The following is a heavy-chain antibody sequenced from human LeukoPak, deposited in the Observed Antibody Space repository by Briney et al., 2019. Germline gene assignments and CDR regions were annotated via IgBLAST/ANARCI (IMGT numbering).Heavy chain of an antibody. CDR3: AKDSNYDSSGYLNWFDP. CDR2: ISWNSGSI. V-gene: IGHV3-9*01. CDR1: GFTVSSNY. Sequence: GGSLRLSCAASGFTVSSNYMSWVRQAPGKGLEWVSGISWNSGSIGYADSVKGRFTISRDNAKNSLYLQMNSLRAEDTALYYCAKDSNYDSSGYLNWFDPWGQGTLVTVSS. D-gene: IGHD3-22*01. J-gene: IGHJ5*02.